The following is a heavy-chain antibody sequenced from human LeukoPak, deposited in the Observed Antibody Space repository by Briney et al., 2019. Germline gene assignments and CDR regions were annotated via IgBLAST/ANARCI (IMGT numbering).Heavy chain of an antibody. V-gene: IGHV3-48*01. Sequence: GGSLRLSCAASGFTFSGYSMNWVRQAPGKGLEWVSYISSSSSTIYYADSVKGRFTISRDNAKNSLYLQMNSLRAEDMAVYYCAREQTKWEPLRRRYYYYMDVWGMGTTVTVSS. CDR1: GFTFSGYS. CDR2: ISSSSSTI. D-gene: IGHD1-26*01. CDR3: AREQTKWEPLRRRYYYYMDV. J-gene: IGHJ6*03.